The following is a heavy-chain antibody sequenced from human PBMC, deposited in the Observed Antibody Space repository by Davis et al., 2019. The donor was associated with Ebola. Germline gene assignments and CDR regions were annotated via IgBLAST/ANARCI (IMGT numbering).Heavy chain of an antibody. CDR1: GGSISSSSYY. Sequence: SETLSLTCTVSGGSISSSSYYWGWIRQPPGKGLEWIGSIYYSGSTYYNPSLKSRVTISGDTSKNQFSLKLSSVTAADTAVYYCARYVRSVVPAASGFDYWGQGTLVTVSS. V-gene: IGHV4-39*07. CDR2: IYYSGST. CDR3: ARYVRSVVPAASGFDY. D-gene: IGHD2-2*01. J-gene: IGHJ4*02.